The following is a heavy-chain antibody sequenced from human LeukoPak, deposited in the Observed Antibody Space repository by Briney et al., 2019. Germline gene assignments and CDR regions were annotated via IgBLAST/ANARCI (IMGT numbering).Heavy chain of an antibody. Sequence: SETLSLTCTVSGGSISSYYWSWIRQPPGKGLEWIGYIYTSGSTNYNPSLKSRVTISVDTSKNQFSLKLSSVTAADTAVYYCARHDFGDYSYFDYWGQGTLVTVSS. J-gene: IGHJ4*02. V-gene: IGHV4-4*09. CDR1: GGSISSYY. D-gene: IGHD4-17*01. CDR3: ARHDFGDYSYFDY. CDR2: IYTSGST.